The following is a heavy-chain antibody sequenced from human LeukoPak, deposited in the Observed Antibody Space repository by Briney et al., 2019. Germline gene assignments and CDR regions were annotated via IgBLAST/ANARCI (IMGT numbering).Heavy chain of an antibody. Sequence: GRSLRLSCAASRLTFSSYGMHWVRQAPGKGLEWAAVITYDGNNRYYADSVKGRFTISRYNSKNTLYLQMNSLRAEDTAVYYCAKVKGEVIGAFDIWGQGTMVTVSS. CDR2: ITYDGNNR. J-gene: IGHJ3*02. CDR3: AKVKGEVIGAFDI. V-gene: IGHV3-30*18. CDR1: RLTFSSYG. D-gene: IGHD3-16*01.